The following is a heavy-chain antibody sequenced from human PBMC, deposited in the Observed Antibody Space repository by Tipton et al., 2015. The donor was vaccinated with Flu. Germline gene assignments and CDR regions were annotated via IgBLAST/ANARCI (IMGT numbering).Heavy chain of an antibody. CDR3: QSGRTNSGVEY. CDR2: IWYDGSNK. J-gene: IGHJ4*02. Sequence: SLRLSCAASGFTFSSYGMHWVRQAPGKGLEWVAFIWYDGSNKYYADSVKGRFTISRDNSKNTLYLQMNSLRAEDTAVYYCQSGRTNSGVEYWGQVTLVTVSS. V-gene: IGHV3-30*02. CDR1: GFTFSSYG. D-gene: IGHD1-26*01.